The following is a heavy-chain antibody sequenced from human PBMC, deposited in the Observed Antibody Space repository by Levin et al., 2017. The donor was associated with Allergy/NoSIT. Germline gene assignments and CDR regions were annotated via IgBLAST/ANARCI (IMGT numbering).Heavy chain of an antibody. CDR1: GFSFSNYW. J-gene: IGHJ6*02. CDR3: AGKGGAHGMDV. CDR2: IKEDASEK. D-gene: IGHD2-21*01. Sequence: GGSLRLSCAASGFSFSNYWMSWVRQAPGKGLEWVANIKEDASEKYYVDAVMGRFTISRDNAKNSLYLQMNSLRPEDTAVYYCAGKGGAHGMDVWGQGTTVTVSS. V-gene: IGHV3-7*01.